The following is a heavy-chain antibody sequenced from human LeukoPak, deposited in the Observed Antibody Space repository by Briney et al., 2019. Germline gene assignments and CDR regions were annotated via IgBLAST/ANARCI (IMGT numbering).Heavy chain of an antibody. CDR1: GFSFSTYS. CDR3: ARVNYGSGWAFDY. CDR2: ISSSGTAI. V-gene: IGHV3-48*04. Sequence: GGSLRLSCVVSGFSFSTYSLNWIRQAPGKGLEWVSYISSSGTAIYYVDSVKGRFTISRDNAKNSLYLQMNSLRAEDTAVYYCARVNYGSGWAFDYWGQGTLVTVSS. D-gene: IGHD6-19*01. J-gene: IGHJ4*02.